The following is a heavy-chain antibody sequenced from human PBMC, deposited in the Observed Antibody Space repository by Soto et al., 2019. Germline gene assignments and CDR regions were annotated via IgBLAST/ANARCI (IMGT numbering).Heavy chain of an antibody. V-gene: IGHV4-39*01. CDR2: IYYSGST. CDR1: GGSISSSSYY. CDR3: ARRWYRSLYLYYYYYGMDV. Sequence: SETLSLTCTVSGGSISSSSYYWGWIRQPPGKGLEWIGSIYYSGSTYYNPSLKSRVTISVDTSKNQFSLKLSSVTAADTAVYYCARRWYRSLYLYYYYYGMDVWGPGTTVTVYS. J-gene: IGHJ6*02. D-gene: IGHD6-13*01.